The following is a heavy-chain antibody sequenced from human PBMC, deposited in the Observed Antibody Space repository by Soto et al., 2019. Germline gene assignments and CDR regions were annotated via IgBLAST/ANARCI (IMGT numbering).Heavy chain of an antibody. Sequence: ASVKVSCMASGYTSTSYAMDWVRQAPGQRLEWMGWINAGNGNTKYSQKFQGRVTFTRDTSANTAYMEVSSLISEDTAVYYCARPKDYDRCLDSWGQGCLVTVYS. V-gene: IGHV1-3*01. CDR1: GYTSTSYA. J-gene: IGHJ4*02. CDR3: ARPKDYDRCLDS. D-gene: IGHD3-22*01. CDR2: INAGNGNT.